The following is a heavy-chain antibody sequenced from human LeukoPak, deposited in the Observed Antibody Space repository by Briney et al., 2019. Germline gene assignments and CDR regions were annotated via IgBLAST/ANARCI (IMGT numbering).Heavy chain of an antibody. CDR3: ATSLYCGTGCL. CDR2: MKDGGST. V-gene: IGHV4-34*01. Sequence: SETLSLTCAVYGGSFSGLYWSWIRQPPGKGLEWIEEMKDGGSTNYNPSLKSRVTLSLDTSKNQFSLKLTSVTAADTAVYYCATSLYCGTGCLWGQGTMVTVSS. D-gene: IGHD2-21*01. J-gene: IGHJ3*01. CDR1: GGSFSGLY.